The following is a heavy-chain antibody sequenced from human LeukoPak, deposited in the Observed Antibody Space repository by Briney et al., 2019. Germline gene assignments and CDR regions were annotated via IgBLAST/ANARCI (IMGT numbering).Heavy chain of an antibody. CDR2: IYYSEST. CDR1: GGSISSGGYS. J-gene: IGHJ4*02. V-gene: IGHV4-30-4*07. CDR3: ARASQLQDGYNFDY. D-gene: IGHD5-24*01. Sequence: PSETLSLTCAVSGGSISSGGYSWSWIRQPPGKGLEWIGYIYYSESTYYNPSLKSRVTISVDTSKNQFSLKLSSVTAADTAVYYCARASQLQDGYNFDYWGQGTLVTVSS.